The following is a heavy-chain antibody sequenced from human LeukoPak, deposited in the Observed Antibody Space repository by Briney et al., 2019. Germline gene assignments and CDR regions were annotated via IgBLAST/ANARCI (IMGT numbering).Heavy chain of an antibody. J-gene: IGHJ3*02. D-gene: IGHD3-3*01. V-gene: IGHV1-18*04. CDR2: ISAYNGNT. CDR3: ARDRGLRFLEWLYTEDAFDI. Sequence: ASVKVSCKASGYTFIGYYMHWVRQAPGQGLEWMGWISAYNGNTNYAQKLQGRVTMTTDTSTSTAYMELRSLRSDDTAVYYCARDRGLRFLEWLYTEDAFDIWGQGTMVTVSS. CDR1: GYTFIGYY.